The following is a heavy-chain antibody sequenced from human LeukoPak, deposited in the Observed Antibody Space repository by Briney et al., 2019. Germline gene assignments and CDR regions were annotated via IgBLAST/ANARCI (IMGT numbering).Heavy chain of an antibody. Sequence: PSETLSLTCAVYGGSFSGYYWSWIRQPPGKGLEWIGEIDHSGRTNYNTSLKSRVTISVDTSKNQFSLKLSSVTAADTAVYYCARGEAGYNDYWGQGTLVTVSS. CDR3: ARGEAGYNDY. CDR1: GGSFSGYY. CDR2: IDHSGRT. V-gene: IGHV4-34*01. D-gene: IGHD5-24*01. J-gene: IGHJ4*02.